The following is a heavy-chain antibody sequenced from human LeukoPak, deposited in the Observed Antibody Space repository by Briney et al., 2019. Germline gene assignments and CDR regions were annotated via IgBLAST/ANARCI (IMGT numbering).Heavy chain of an antibody. CDR3: ARDGGPLGYCGSTSCYNYWFDP. J-gene: IGHJ5*02. Sequence: ASVKVSCKASGGTFSSYAISWVRQAPGQGLEWMGGIIPIFGTANYAQKFQGRVTITADESTSTAYMELSSLRSEDTAVYYCARDGGPLGYCGSTSCYNYWFDPWGQGTLVTVSS. CDR2: IIPIFGTA. V-gene: IGHV1-69*13. D-gene: IGHD2-2*02. CDR1: GGTFSSYA.